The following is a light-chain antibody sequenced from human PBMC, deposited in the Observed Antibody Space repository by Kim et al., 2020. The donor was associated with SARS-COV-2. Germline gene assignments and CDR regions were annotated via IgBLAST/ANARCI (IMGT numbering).Light chain of an antibody. V-gene: IGKV3-15*01. CDR1: QSVSSN. Sequence: SPGESATLSCRASQSVSSNLAWYQQKPGQAPRLLIYGASTRATGIPARFGGSGSGTEFTLTISSLQSEDFAVYYCQQYNNWPPRYTFGQGTKLEI. CDR3: QQYNNWPPRYT. CDR2: GAS. J-gene: IGKJ2*01.